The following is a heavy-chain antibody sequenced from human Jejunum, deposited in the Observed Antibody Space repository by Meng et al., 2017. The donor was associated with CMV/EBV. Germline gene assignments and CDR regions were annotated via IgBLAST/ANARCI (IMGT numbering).Heavy chain of an antibody. CDR3: AKALMYSSGYYYYGMDV. J-gene: IGHJ6*02. V-gene: IGHV3-23*01. D-gene: IGHD6-19*01. CDR2: ISGSGDST. CDR1: FGSYA. Sequence: FGSYAMSWVRQAPGKGLEWVSAISGSGDSTYYADSVKGRFTISRDNSKNTLYLQMNSLRAEDTAVYYCAKALMYSSGYYYYGMDVWGQGTTVTVSS.